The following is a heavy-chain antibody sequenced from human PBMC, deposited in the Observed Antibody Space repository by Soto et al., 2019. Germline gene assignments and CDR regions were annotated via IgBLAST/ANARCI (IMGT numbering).Heavy chain of an antibody. Sequence: PGGSLRLSCAASGFTFSSYSMNWVRQAPGKGLEWVSSISSSSSYIYYADSVKGRFTISRDNAKNSLYLQMNSLRAEDTAVYYCARDRGRGNWSAPHDAFDIWGQGTMVTVSS. CDR3: ARDRGRGNWSAPHDAFDI. D-gene: IGHD1-1*01. CDR2: ISSSSSYI. J-gene: IGHJ3*02. V-gene: IGHV3-21*01. CDR1: GFTFSSYS.